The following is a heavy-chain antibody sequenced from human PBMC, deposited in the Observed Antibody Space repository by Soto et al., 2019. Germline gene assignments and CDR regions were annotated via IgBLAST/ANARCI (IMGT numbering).Heavy chain of an antibody. CDR3: ARDLDTAMARVPLNYYYGMDV. CDR2: IYYSGST. CDR1: GGSISSSSYY. V-gene: IGHV4-39*02. D-gene: IGHD5-18*01. Sequence: PSETLSLTCTVSGGSISSSSYYWGWIRQPPGKGLEWIGSIYYSGSTYYNPSLKSRVTISVDTSKNQFSLKLSSVTAADTAVYYCARDLDTAMARVPLNYYYGMDVWGQGTTVTVSS. J-gene: IGHJ6*02.